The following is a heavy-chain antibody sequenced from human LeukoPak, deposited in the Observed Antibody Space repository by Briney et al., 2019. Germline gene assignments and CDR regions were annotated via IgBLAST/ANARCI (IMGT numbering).Heavy chain of an antibody. Sequence: GGSLRLSCAASGFTVSSNYMSWVRQAPGKGLEWVSVIYSGGSTYYADSVKGRFTISRDNSKNTLYLQMNSLRAEDTAVYHCARAGESGYYFSYFDYWGQGTLVTVSS. J-gene: IGHJ4*02. CDR2: IYSGGST. CDR3: ARAGESGYYFSYFDY. CDR1: GFTVSSNY. D-gene: IGHD3-22*01. V-gene: IGHV3-53*01.